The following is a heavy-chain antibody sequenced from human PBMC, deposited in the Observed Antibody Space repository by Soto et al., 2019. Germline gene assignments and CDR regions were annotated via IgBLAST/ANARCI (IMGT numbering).Heavy chain of an antibody. CDR3: AEAPSMIHRRVP. CDR1: GFTFTSSA. V-gene: IGHV1-58*01. J-gene: IGHJ5*02. CDR2: IVVGSGNT. D-gene: IGHD3-22*01. Sequence: SVKVSCKASGFTFTSSAVQWVRQARGQRLEWIGWIVVGSGNTNYAQKFQERVTITRDMSTSTAYMELSSLRSEDTAVYYCAEAPSMIHRRVPWGQGTLVTVYS.